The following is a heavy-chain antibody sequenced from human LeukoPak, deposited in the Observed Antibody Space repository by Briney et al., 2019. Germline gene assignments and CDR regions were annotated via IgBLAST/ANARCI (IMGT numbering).Heavy chain of an antibody. CDR1: GFTVNNNY. J-gene: IGHJ4*02. V-gene: IGHV3-53*01. D-gene: IGHD3-22*01. Sequence: GGSLRLSCAASGFTVNNNYMSWVRQAPGKGLEWVSVIYSGGSTYYADSVKGRFTISRDNSKNTLYLQMNSLRAEDTAVYYCARENYYDSSGYYDYWGQGTLVTVSS. CDR2: IYSGGST. CDR3: ARENYYDSSGYYDY.